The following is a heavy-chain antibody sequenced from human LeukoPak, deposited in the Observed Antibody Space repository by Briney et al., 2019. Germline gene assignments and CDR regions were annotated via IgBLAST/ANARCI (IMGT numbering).Heavy chain of an antibody. J-gene: IGHJ6*03. CDR2: IYNSGST. D-gene: IGHD1-26*01. V-gene: IGHV4-61*02. CDR1: GDSISSGSYY. Sequence: PSETLSLTCTVSGDSISSGSYYWSWIRQPAGKGLEWIGRIYNSGSTNYHPSLKSRVTISVDTSKNQFSLKLSSVTAADTAVYYCARDASHSGSYSYYYYYMDVWGKGTTVTISS. CDR3: ARDASHSGSYSYYYYYMDV.